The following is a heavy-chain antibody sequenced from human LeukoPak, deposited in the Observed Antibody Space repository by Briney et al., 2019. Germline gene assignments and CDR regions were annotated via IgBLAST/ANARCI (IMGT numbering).Heavy chain of an antibody. Sequence: SETLSLTCTVSGASVGSTPYYWGWIRQPPGKGLEWIGSLFYSGLSYYNPSLKSRVTISVDTSNNQFSLILNSVTAADTAVYFCAKEPTGAKTFDSWGQGTLVTVSS. CDR3: AKEPTGAKTFDS. V-gene: IGHV4-39*07. CDR2: LFYSGLS. D-gene: IGHD7-27*01. CDR1: GASVGSTPYY. J-gene: IGHJ4*02.